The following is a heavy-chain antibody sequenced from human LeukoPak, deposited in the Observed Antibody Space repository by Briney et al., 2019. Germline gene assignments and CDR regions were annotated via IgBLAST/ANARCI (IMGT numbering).Heavy chain of an antibody. V-gene: IGHV3-23*01. CDR3: AEAHWDDDGQVAY. CDR1: GFSFRRYG. CDR2: ISGSGTFT. D-gene: IGHD1-1*01. Sequence: GGSLRLSCGAHGFSFRRYGMTRVRQAPGKGLEWVSGISGSGTFTFYADSVKGRFTISRDNSKRTLYLQMSSLRSDDTAVYYGAEAHWDDDGQVAYWGQGTLVTVSS. J-gene: IGHJ4*02.